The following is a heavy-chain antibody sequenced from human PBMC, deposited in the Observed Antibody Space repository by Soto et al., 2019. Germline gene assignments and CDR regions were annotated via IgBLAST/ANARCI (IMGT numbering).Heavy chain of an antibody. CDR3: AKGRYFDWLLQPHYGMDV. V-gene: IGHV3-30*18. D-gene: IGHD3-9*01. CDR2: ISYDGSNK. Sequence: QVQLVESGGGVVQPGRSLRLSCAASGFTFSSYGMHWVRQAPGKGLEWVAVISYDGSNKYYADSVKGRFTISRDNSKNTLYLQRNSLRAEDTAVYYCAKGRYFDWLLQPHYGMDVWGQGTTVTVSS. CDR1: GFTFSSYG. J-gene: IGHJ6*02.